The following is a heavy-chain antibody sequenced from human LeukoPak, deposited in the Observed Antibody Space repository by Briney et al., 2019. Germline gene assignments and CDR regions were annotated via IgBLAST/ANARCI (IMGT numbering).Heavy chain of an antibody. CDR2: ISSSSSTI. V-gene: IGHV3-48*01. D-gene: IGHD6-6*01. Sequence: GGSLRLSCAASGFTFSSYSMNWVRQAPGKGLEWVSYISSSSSTIYYADSVEGRFTISRDNAKNSLYLQMNSLRAEDTAVYYCARGRSGSSYYFDYWGQGTLVTVSS. CDR1: GFTFSSYS. J-gene: IGHJ4*02. CDR3: ARGRSGSSYYFDY.